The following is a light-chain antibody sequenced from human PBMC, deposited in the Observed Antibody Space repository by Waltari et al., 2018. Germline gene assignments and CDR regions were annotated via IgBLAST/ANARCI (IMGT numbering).Light chain of an antibody. CDR3: HQYDQTPWT. CDR1: RRVGASF. Sequence: ETVLTQSPVTLSLSPGETATLSCRASRRVGASFLAWYHQRPGQSPRLLIYGTSTRATGIPDRFSGDGSGTDFTLIIRRLEPEDLGVYFCHQYDQTPWTFGQG. V-gene: IGKV3-20*01. CDR2: GTS. J-gene: IGKJ1*01.